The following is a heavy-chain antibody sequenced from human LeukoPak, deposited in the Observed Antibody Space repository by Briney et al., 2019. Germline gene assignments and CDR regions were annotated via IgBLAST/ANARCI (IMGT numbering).Heavy chain of an antibody. V-gene: IGHV7-4-1*02. CDR3: ARGGGSSSWYSDYDYYYYMDV. CDR2: INPNTGNP. Sequence: ASVKVSCKASGYTFTSYAMNWVGQAPGQGLEWMGWINPNTGNPTYAQGFTGRFVFSLDTSVSTAYLQISSLKAEDTAVYYCARGGGSSSWYSDYDYYYYMDVWGKGTTVTLSS. D-gene: IGHD6-13*01. J-gene: IGHJ6*03. CDR1: GYTFTSYA.